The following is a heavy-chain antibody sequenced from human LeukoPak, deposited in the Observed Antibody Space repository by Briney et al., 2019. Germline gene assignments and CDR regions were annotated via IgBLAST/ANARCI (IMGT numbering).Heavy chain of an antibody. Sequence: GGSLRLSCAASGFTFSSYAMYWVRQAPGKGLEWVALTSKDGNDEEYADSVKGRFTISGDKAKNSLYLQMNSLRVEDTAVYYCARDYKYAFDNWGQGTLVTVSS. CDR1: GFTFSSYA. V-gene: IGHV3-30*07. J-gene: IGHJ4*02. CDR2: TSKDGNDE. D-gene: IGHD5-24*01. CDR3: ARDYKYAFDN.